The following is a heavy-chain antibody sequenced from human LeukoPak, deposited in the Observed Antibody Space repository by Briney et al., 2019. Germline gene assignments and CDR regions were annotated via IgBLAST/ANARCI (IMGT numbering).Heavy chain of an antibody. J-gene: IGHJ4*02. CDR1: GYSISSGLY. D-gene: IGHD1-26*01. Sequence: SETLSLTCSVSGYSISSGLYWGWVRQPPGRALEWIGSMFHRGATYYNPSLKSRLTLSVDTSKNQFSLKLSSVTAADTAVYFCARVSGILDYWGQGILVTVSS. CDR3: ARVSGILDY. CDR2: MFHRGAT. V-gene: IGHV4-38-2*02.